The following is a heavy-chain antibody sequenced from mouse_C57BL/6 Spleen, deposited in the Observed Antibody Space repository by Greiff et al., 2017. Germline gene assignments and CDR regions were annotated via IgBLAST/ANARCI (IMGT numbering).Heavy chain of an antibody. CDR2: IYPGSGNT. CDR3: ARDDYEGY. V-gene: IGHV1-76*01. CDR1: GYTFTDYY. D-gene: IGHD2-4*01. J-gene: IGHJ2*01. Sequence: VQRVESGAELVRPGASVKLSCKASGYTFTDYYIHWVKQRPGQGLEWIARIYPGSGNTYYNEKFKGKATLTAEKSSSTAYMQLSSLTSEDAAVYFCARDDYEGYWGQGTTLTVSS.